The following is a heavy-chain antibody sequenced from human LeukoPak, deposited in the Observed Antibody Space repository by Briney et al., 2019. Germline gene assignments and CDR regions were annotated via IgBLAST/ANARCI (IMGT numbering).Heavy chain of an antibody. CDR1: GYTFTSYG. J-gene: IGHJ6*02. V-gene: IGHV1-18*01. Sequence: ASVKVSCKASGYTFTSYGISWVRQAPGQGLEWMGWISPYTGNTNYAQKFQGRVIVTTDTSTSTAYMELRSLRSDDTAVYYCARDAGKVAALRQYYYYYGMDVWGQGTTVTVSS. D-gene: IGHD2-15*01. CDR2: ISPYTGNT. CDR3: ARDAGKVAALRQYYYYYGMDV.